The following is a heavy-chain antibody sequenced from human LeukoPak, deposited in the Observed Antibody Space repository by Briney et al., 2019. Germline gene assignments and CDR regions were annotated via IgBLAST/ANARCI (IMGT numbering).Heavy chain of an antibody. Sequence: AASVKVSCKVSGYTLTELSMHWVRQAPGRGLEWMGGFDPEDGETIYAQKFQGRVTMTEDTSTDTAYMELSSLRSEDTAVYYCATDSYGYSYYSDYWGQGTLVTVSS. D-gene: IGHD5-18*01. CDR1: GYTLTELS. CDR3: ATDSYGYSYYSDY. J-gene: IGHJ4*02. CDR2: FDPEDGET. V-gene: IGHV1-24*01.